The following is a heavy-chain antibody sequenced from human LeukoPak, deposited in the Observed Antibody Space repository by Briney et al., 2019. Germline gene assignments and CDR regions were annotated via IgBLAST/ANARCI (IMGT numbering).Heavy chain of an antibody. CDR1: GFTFSNYG. Sequence: PGGSLRLSCAASGFTFSNYGIHCVRQAPGQGLEWVAFIPYDGSTKYYADSVKGRFTISRDNSKNTLYLQMNSLRAEDTAVYYCARSFAVADTGLFDYWGQGTLVTVSS. D-gene: IGHD6-19*01. J-gene: IGHJ4*02. V-gene: IGHV3-30*02. CDR3: ARSFAVADTGLFDY. CDR2: IPYDGSTK.